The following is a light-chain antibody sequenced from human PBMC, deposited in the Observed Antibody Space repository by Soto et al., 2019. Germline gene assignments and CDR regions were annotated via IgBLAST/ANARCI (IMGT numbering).Light chain of an antibody. Sequence: QSVLTQPASVSGSPGQSIAISCTGTSSDVGGYNSVSWYQHHPGKAPKLMIYNVSNRPSGVSDRFSGSKSGNSASLTISGLQAEDEADYYCSSYTAISTYVFGTGTKVTVL. CDR2: NVS. V-gene: IGLV2-14*03. CDR3: SSYTAISTYV. J-gene: IGLJ1*01. CDR1: SSDVGGYNS.